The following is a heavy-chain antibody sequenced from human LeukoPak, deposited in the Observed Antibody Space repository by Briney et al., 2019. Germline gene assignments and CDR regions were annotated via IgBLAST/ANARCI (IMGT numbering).Heavy chain of an antibody. V-gene: IGHV3-30-3*01. CDR1: GFTFSSYA. CDR3: ARDLLSVPYYDFWSGYLGAFDY. D-gene: IGHD3-3*01. CDR2: ISYDGSNK. J-gene: IGHJ4*02. Sequence: PGGSLRLSCAASGFTFSSYAMHWVRQAPGKGLEWVAVISYDGSNKYYADSVKGRFTISRDNSKNTLYLQMNSLRAEDTAVYCCARDLLSVPYYDFWSGYLGAFDYWGQGTLVTVSS.